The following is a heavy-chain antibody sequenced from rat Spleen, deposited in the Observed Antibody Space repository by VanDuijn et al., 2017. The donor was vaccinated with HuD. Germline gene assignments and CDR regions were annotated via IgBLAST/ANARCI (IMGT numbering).Heavy chain of an antibody. CDR3: ARDSTIALAY. J-gene: IGHJ3*01. Sequence: QVQLKESGPGLVQPSQTLSLTCTVSGFSLTSYTVSWVRQPPGKGLEWMGVIWGDGSTAYNSALKSRLSISRDTSKSQVFLKMNSLQTEDTATYYCARDSTIALAYWGQGTLVTVSS. CDR2: IWGDGST. D-gene: IGHD1-2*01. CDR1: GFSLTSYT. V-gene: IGHV2-15*01.